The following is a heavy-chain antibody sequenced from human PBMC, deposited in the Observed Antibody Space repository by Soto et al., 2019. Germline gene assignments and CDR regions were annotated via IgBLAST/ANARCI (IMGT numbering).Heavy chain of an antibody. D-gene: IGHD3-10*01. CDR3: ATDSAGRGPFDP. CDR1: GGSFGTNY. J-gene: IGHJ5*02. Sequence: PSETLSLTCTISGGSFGTNYWSWIRQAPGKGLEWNGYTYHTGSTKYNASLKSRATISVDTSKNQFSLTLNSAAAADTAVYYCATDSAGRGPFDPWGQGILVTVSS. V-gene: IGHV4-59*13. CDR2: TYHTGST.